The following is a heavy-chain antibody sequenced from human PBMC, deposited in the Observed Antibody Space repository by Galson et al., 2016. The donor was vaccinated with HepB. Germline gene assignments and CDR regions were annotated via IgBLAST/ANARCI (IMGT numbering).Heavy chain of an antibody. CDR2: INHSGRT. D-gene: IGHD5-12*01. J-gene: IGHJ5*02. V-gene: IGHV4-34*01. CDR3: ARRGLLRWNWFDP. Sequence: SETLSLTCGAYGGSFSGYYWSWIRQPPGKGLEWIGEINHSGRTNYNPSLKSRLIISVDTSKNQFSLNLTSVTAADTAVYYCARRGLLRWNWFDPWGQGALVTVSS. CDR1: GGSFSGYY.